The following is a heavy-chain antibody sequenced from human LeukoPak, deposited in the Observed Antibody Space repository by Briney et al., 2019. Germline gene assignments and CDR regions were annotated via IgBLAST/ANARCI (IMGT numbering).Heavy chain of an antibody. CDR2: IRYDGSNK. V-gene: IGHV3-30*02. J-gene: IGHJ4*02. D-gene: IGHD6-13*01. CDR1: GFTFSSYG. CDR3: ARDFGAAAGTYFDY. Sequence: SGGSLRLSCAASGFTFSSYGMHWVRQAPGKGLEWVAFIRYDGSNKYYADPVKGRFTISRDKAKNSLYLQMNSLRAEDTAVYYCARDFGAAAGTYFDYWGQGTLVTVSS.